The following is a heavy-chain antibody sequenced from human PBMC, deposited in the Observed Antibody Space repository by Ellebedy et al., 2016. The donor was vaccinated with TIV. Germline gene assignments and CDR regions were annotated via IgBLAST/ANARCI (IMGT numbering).Heavy chain of an antibody. Sequence: PGGSLRLSCSGSGFTFSTYAMHWVRQAPGKGLEYVSAISGNGGSTYYADSVKGRFTISRDNSQNSLYLQMNSLTAEDTAVYFCATGIATRPSGCWGQGTLVTVSS. J-gene: IGHJ4*02. CDR2: ISGNGGST. V-gene: IGHV3-64*04. D-gene: IGHD6-6*01. CDR3: ATGIATRPSGC. CDR1: GFTFSTYA.